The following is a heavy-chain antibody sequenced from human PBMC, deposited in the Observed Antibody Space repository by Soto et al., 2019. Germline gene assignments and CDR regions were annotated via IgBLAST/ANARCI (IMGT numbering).Heavy chain of an antibody. CDR2: MHYTGIS. Sequence: SETLSLTCSFSGDSVTSHYLTWIRHSPEKGLEWIGYMHYTGISHYNPSLKSRVTISVDRSKNQFSLQLSSVTAEDTAVYYCASGLTTTKYNWFDPWGQGTLVTVSS. CDR1: GDSVTSHY. J-gene: IGHJ5*02. V-gene: IGHV4-59*08. D-gene: IGHD4-4*01. CDR3: ASGLTTTKYNWFDP.